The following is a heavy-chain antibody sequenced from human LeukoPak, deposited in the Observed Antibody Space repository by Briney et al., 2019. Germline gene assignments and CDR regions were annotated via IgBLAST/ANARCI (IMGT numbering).Heavy chain of an antibody. V-gene: IGHV3-33*08. J-gene: IGHJ4*02. D-gene: IGHD5/OR15-5a*01. CDR2: VWYDGSNK. CDR1: GFTFSSYG. CDR3: ARDPSLRVTLDY. Sequence: GGSLRLSCAASGFTFSSYGMHWVRQAPGKGLEWVAVVWYDGSNKYYADSVKGRFTISRDNSKNMLYLQMNSLRAEDTAVYYCARDPSLRVTLDYWGQGTLVTVSS.